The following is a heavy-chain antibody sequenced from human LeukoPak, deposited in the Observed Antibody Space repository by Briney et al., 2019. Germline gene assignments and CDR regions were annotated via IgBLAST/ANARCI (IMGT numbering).Heavy chain of an antibody. Sequence: GGSLRLSCAASGFTFSTHAMSWVRQAPGKGLEWVGNIKQDGSEKRYADSVRGRFSTSRDNAQTSLYLQMNSLRAEDTAVYYCARASDPWLQLTWGQGTLVTVSS. V-gene: IGHV3-7*03. D-gene: IGHD5-24*01. CDR3: ARASDPWLQLT. CDR2: IKQDGSEK. J-gene: IGHJ5*02. CDR1: GFTFSTHA.